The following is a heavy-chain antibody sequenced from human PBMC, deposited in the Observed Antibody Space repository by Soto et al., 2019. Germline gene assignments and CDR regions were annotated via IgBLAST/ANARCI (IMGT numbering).Heavy chain of an antibody. Sequence: PSETLSLTCTVSGGSISSGDYYWSWIRQHPGKGLEWIGYIYYSGSTYYNPSLKSRVIISVDTSKNQFSLNLSSVTAADTAVYYCARAPHSGTYLASWGQGTLVTVS. J-gene: IGHJ5*02. D-gene: IGHD1-26*01. CDR1: GGSISSGDYY. CDR3: ARAPHSGTYLAS. V-gene: IGHV4-31*03. CDR2: IYYSGST.